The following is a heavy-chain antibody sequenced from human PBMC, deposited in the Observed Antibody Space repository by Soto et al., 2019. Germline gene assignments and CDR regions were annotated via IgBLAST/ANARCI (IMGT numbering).Heavy chain of an antibody. V-gene: IGHV1-46*01. CDR1: GYTFTSYY. J-gene: IGHJ6*02. CDR2: INPSGGST. CDR3: ARARIAARRVLYYGMDV. D-gene: IGHD6-6*01. Sequence: QVQLVQSGAEVKKPGASVKVSCKASGYTFTSYYMHWVRQAPGQGLEWMGLINPSGGSTSYAQKFPGRVTMTRDTTTSTVYLELSSLRSEDTAVYYCARARIAARRVLYYGMDVWGQGTTVTVSS.